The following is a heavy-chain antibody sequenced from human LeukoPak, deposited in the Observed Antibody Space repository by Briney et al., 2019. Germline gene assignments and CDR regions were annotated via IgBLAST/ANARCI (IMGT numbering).Heavy chain of an antibody. CDR1: GGSISSGSYY. V-gene: IGHV4-61*02. D-gene: IGHD5-18*01. J-gene: IGHJ5*02. Sequence: SETLSLTCTVSGGSISSGSYYWSWIRQPAGKGLEWIGRIYTSGSTSYNPSLKSRVTISVDTSKNQFSLKLSSVTAADTAVYYCARGATCCGYSYGRNWSDPWGQGTLVTVSS. CDR3: ARGATCCGYSYGRNWSDP. CDR2: IYTSGST.